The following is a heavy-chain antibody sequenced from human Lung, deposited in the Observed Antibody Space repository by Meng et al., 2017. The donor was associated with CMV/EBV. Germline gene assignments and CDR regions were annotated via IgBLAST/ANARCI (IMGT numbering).Heavy chain of an antibody. Sequence: SXXVSXKASGGTFSSYAISWVRQAPGQGLEWMGGIIPIFGTANYAQKFQGRVTITTDESTSTAYMELSSLRSEDTAVYYCARASDYYVSSGYDSHHAFDIWXQGTXVTVSS. CDR1: GGTFSSYA. D-gene: IGHD3-22*01. CDR2: IIPIFGTA. V-gene: IGHV1-69*05. J-gene: IGHJ3*02. CDR3: ARASDYYVSSGYDSHHAFDI.